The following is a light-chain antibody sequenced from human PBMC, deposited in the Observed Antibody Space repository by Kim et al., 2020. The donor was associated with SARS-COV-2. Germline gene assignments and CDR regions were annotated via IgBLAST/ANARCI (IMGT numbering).Light chain of an antibody. V-gene: IGKV1-39*01. CDR2: TAS. CDR1: QTIIVY. Sequence: ACVGDRGSITCLARQTIIVYLNWNRQKPGKVPTCLIHTASILQNGVPSRFSGSGSETDFTLTISSLQPEDFATYYCQRSYTHPSFGQGTRLEIK. CDR3: QRSYTHPS. J-gene: IGKJ5*01.